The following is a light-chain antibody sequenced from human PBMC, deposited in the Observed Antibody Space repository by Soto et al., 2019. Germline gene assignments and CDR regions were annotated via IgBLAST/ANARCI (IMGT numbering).Light chain of an antibody. J-gene: IGLJ1*01. V-gene: IGLV2-14*03. CDR1: SSDVGGYNY. CDR3: CSYTSSSTPWV. CDR2: DVS. Sequence: QSAPTQPASVSGSPGQSITISCTGTSSDVGGYNYVSWYQQHPGKAPKLMIYDVSDRPSGVSNRFSASKSGNTASLTISGLQAEDEADYYCCSYTSSSTPWVFGTGTKVTV.